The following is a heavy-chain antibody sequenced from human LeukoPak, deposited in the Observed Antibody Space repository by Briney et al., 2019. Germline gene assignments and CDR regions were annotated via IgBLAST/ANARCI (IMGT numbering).Heavy chain of an antibody. J-gene: IGHJ4*02. CDR3: ARVNVCPRCHFDY. V-gene: IGHV3-48*03. CDR2: INGRGSTI. Sequence: GGSLRLSCAASGVTFSNYEMNWVRQAPGKGLEWISYINGRGSTINYADSVKGRFTISRDNAKNSLYLQMYSLRVEDTAVYYCARVNVCPRCHFDYWGQGTLVTVSS. CDR1: GVTFSNYE. D-gene: IGHD3-16*01.